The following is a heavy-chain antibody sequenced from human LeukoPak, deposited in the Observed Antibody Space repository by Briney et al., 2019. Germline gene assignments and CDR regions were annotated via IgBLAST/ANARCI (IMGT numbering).Heavy chain of an antibody. CDR1: GYTFTGYY. Sequence: ASVKVSCKASGYTFTGYYLHWVRQAPGQGLEWMGWINSNSGDTNYAQKFQGRVTMTRDTSISTAYMELSRLRSDDTAVYYCARGGNSVYDSFDYWGQGTLVTVSS. V-gene: IGHV1-2*02. CDR3: ARGGNSVYDSFDY. CDR2: INSNSGDT. J-gene: IGHJ4*02. D-gene: IGHD5/OR15-5a*01.